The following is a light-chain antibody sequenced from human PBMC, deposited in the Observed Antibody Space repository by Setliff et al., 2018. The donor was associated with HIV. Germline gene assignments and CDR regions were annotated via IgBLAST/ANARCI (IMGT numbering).Light chain of an antibody. CDR3: FSYTADTTLYV. Sequence: QSVLTQPASVSGSPGQSITISCTGTNSDIGSYNIVSWYQQHPGRAPNLIIYEVNKRPSEVSSRFSGSKSVNTASLTISDLQADYEADYYCFSYTADTTLYVFATGTKVTVL. J-gene: IGLJ1*01. CDR2: EVN. CDR1: NSDIGSYNI. V-gene: IGLV2-23*02.